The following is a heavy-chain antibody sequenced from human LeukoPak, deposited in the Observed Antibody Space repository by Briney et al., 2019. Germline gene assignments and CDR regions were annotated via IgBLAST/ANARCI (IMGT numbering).Heavy chain of an antibody. V-gene: IGHV3-66*01. CDR3: ARGCCPTEH. J-gene: IGHJ1*01. CDR2: IYSSGVT. Sequence: GGSLRLSCAASGFTVSSDYMAWVRQAPGQGLKWVSVIYSSGVTFYADSVKGRFTISRDNSKNTLYLQMNSLRAEDTAVYYCARGCCPTEHWGQGTLVTVSS. CDR1: GFTVSSDY.